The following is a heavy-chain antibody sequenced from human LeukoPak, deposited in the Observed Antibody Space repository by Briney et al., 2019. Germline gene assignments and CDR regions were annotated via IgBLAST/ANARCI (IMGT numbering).Heavy chain of an antibody. D-gene: IGHD1-20*01. CDR1: GYTFTSYY. Sequence: GASVKVSCKASGYTFTSYYMHWVRQAPGQGLEWMGWISAYNGNTNYAQKLQGRVTMTTDTSTSTAYMELRSLRSDDTAVYYCASSNWNPGPQYDYWGQGTLVTVSS. V-gene: IGHV1-18*04. CDR2: ISAYNGNT. J-gene: IGHJ4*02. CDR3: ASSNWNPGPQYDY.